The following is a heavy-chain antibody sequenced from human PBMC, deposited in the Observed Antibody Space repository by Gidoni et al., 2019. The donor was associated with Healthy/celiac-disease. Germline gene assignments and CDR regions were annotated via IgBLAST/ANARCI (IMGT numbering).Heavy chain of an antibody. V-gene: IGHV4-59*01. J-gene: IGHJ4*02. CDR3: ARAYYDFWSGYNHPSLYYFDY. CDR2: IYYSGST. D-gene: IGHD3-3*01. Sequence: QVQLQESGPGLVKPSETLSLTCTVSGGSISSYYWSWIRQPPGKGLEWIGYIYYSGSTNYNPSLKSRVTISVDTSKNQFSLKLSSVTAADTAVYYCARAYYDFWSGYNHPSLYYFDYWGQGTLVTVSS. CDR1: GGSISSYY.